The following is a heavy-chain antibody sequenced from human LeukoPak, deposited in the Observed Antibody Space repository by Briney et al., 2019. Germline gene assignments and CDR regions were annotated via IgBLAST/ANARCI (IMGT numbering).Heavy chain of an antibody. CDR3: ARHHRAYNWNGPPLHFFDH. CDR1: GGTFSNYA. CDR2: IIPIFGTR. D-gene: IGHD1-20*01. J-gene: IGHJ4*02. Sequence: GASVKVSCKASGGTFSNYAISWVRQAPGQGLEWMEGIIPIFGTRNYAQKFQGRVTVTADESTSTAYMELSSLRSDDTAVYYCARHHRAYNWNGPPLHFFDHWGQGTLVTVSS. V-gene: IGHV1-69*01.